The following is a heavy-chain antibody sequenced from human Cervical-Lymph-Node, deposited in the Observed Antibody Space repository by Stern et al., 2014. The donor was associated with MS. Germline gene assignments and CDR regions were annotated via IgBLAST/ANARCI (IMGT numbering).Heavy chain of an antibody. J-gene: IGHJ1*01. CDR2: IWYDGSNR. V-gene: IGHV3-33*01. CDR3: AREGGNTAEYFQH. D-gene: IGHD4-23*01. CDR1: GFTFSSSG. Sequence: QVQLVQSGGGVVQPGRSLRLSCAASGFTFSSSGMHWVRQAPGKGLEWLASIWYDGSNRDYADSVKGRFTISRDNSKNTLYLQMNSLRAEDTAVYYCAREGGNTAEYFQHWGQGTLVTVSS.